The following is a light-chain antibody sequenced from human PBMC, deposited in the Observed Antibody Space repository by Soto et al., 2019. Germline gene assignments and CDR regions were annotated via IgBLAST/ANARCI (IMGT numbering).Light chain of an antibody. J-gene: IGKJ2*01. CDR2: GAS. V-gene: IGKV1-39*01. CDR3: HEYGYGVDT. Sequence: DIQMTQSPSSLSASVGDRVTITCRASQSISNYLNWYQQKPGQSPRLLIFGASNRATGIPDRFSGSGSGTDFTLTISRLEPEDSALYFCHEYGYGVDTFGQGTKLEIK. CDR1: QSISNY.